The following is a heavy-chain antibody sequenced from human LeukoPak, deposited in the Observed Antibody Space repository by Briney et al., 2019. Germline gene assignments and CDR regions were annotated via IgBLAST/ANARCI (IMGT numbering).Heavy chain of an antibody. D-gene: IGHD3-16*01. Sequence: GGSLRLSCAASGFTFSSYAMSWVRQAPGKELEWVSGINWNGGRTAYADSVKGRFTISRDNAENSLYLQMNGLRAEDTALYHCVKQGGYYEYFYMDVWGKGTTVTVSS. CDR2: INWNGGRT. CDR3: VKQGGYYEYFYMDV. J-gene: IGHJ6*03. CDR1: GFTFSSYA. V-gene: IGHV3-20*01.